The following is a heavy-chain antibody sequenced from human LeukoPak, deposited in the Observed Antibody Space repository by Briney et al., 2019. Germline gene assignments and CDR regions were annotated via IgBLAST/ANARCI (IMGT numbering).Heavy chain of an antibody. CDR3: ARDIAFGYCSGGSCSTLHY. CDR1: GFTFSSYG. Sequence: GRSLRLSCAASGFTFSSYGMHWVRQAPGKGLEWVAVIWYDGSNKYYADSVKGRFTFSRDNSKNTLYLQMNSLRAEDTAVYYCARDIAFGYCSGGSCSTLHYWGQGTLVTVSS. V-gene: IGHV3-33*01. D-gene: IGHD2-15*01. J-gene: IGHJ4*02. CDR2: IWYDGSNK.